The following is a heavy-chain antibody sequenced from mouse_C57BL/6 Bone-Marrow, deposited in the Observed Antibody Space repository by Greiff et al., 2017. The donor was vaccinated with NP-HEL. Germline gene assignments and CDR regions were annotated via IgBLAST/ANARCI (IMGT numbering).Heavy chain of an antibody. CDR3: ASQGITTGLDY. D-gene: IGHD1-1*01. J-gene: IGHJ2*01. Sequence: EVQLQQSGPELVKPGASVKISCKASGYTFTDYYMNWVKQSHGKSLEWIGDINPKNGGTSYNQKFKGKATLTVDKSSSTAYMELRSLTSEDSAVYYCASQGITTGLDYWGQGTTLTVSS. CDR2: INPKNGGT. CDR1: GYTFTDYY. V-gene: IGHV1-26*01.